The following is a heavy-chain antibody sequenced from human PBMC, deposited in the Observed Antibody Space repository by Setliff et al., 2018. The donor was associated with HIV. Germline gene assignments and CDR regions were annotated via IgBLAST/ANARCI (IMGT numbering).Heavy chain of an antibody. Sequence: GGSLRLSCAASGFTFSTFGMNWLRQAPGKGLEWVSYISYTSTTMYYADSVKGRFTISRDNPKNPVFLQMNSLRAEDTAVYYCAKVGSTSWYYFDYWGQGALVTVSS. CDR2: ISYTSTTM. CDR1: GFTFSTFG. CDR3: AKVGSTSWYYFDY. D-gene: IGHD6-13*01. J-gene: IGHJ4*02. V-gene: IGHV3-48*01.